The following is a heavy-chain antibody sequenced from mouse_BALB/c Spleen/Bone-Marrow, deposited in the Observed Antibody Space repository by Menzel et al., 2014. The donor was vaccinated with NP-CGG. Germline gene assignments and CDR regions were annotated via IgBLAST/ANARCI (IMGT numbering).Heavy chain of an antibody. CDR3: ALITAATFSYWYFDV. Sequence: VQLQQSGAELVKPGASVKLSCTASGFNIKDTYIHWMKQRPVQGLEWTGRIDPANGYTIYDPKFQGKATITADTTSNTAYPQLSSLTSEDTAVYYCALITAATFSYWYFDVWGAGTTVTVSS. J-gene: IGHJ1*01. CDR2: IDPANGYT. D-gene: IGHD1-2*01. CDR1: GFNIKDTY. V-gene: IGHV14-3*02.